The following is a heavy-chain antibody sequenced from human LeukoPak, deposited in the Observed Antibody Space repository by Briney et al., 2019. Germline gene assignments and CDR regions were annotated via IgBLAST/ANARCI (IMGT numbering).Heavy chain of an antibody. V-gene: IGHV4-39*01. J-gene: IGHJ4*02. CDR2: IYYSGST. Sequence: SETLSLTCTVSGGSISSSSYYWGWIRQPPGKGLEWIGSIYYSGSTYYNPSLKSRVTISVDTSKNQFSLKLSSVTAADTAVYYCARVWAYYYDSSGSHVDYWGQGTLVTVSS. D-gene: IGHD3-22*01. CDR3: ARVWAYYYDSSGSHVDY. CDR1: GGSISSSSYY.